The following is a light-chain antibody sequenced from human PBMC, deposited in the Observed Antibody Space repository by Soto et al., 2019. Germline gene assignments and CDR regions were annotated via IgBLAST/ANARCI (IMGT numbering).Light chain of an antibody. V-gene: IGKV1-12*01. CDR2: AAS. CDR3: HQANSLPHF. Sequence: EIQLTKSPSCVSSYVGDIVTITCRSRQGISSWLAWYQQKPGKAPKLLIYAASSLQSGVPSRFSGSGSGTYFTLTISSLQSEHFETYYCHQANSLPHFFGGGTKVDIK. J-gene: IGKJ4*01. CDR1: QGISSW.